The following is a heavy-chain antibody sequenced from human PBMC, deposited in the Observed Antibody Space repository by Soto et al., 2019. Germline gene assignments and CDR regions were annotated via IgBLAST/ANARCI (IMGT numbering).Heavy chain of an antibody. CDR2: IWNDGSER. V-gene: IGHV3-33*01. D-gene: IGHD5-12*01. CDR1: GFTFRSYG. CDR3: ARDRAGVGYNIDV. Sequence: PGGSLRLSCAASGFTFRSYGMHWVRQAPGKGLGWVAVIWNDGSERYYADSVKGRFTISRDNSKNTLDLQMNSLRAEDTAVYYCARDRAGVGYNIDVWGQGTTVTVSS. J-gene: IGHJ6*02.